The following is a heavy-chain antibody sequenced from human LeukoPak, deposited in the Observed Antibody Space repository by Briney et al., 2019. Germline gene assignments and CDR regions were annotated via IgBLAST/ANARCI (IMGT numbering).Heavy chain of an antibody. Sequence: SETLSLTCTVSGVSISSSYWSWIRQPPGKGLEWIGYIHYRGNTNYNPSLKSRVTISVDTSKNQFSLRLSSVTAADTAIYYCARDRSLDYWGQGTLVTVSS. CDR1: GVSISSSY. J-gene: IGHJ4*02. CDR3: ARDRSLDY. CDR2: IHYRGNT. V-gene: IGHV4-59*01.